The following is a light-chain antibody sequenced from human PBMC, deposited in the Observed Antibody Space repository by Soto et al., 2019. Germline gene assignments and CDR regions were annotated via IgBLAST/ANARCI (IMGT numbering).Light chain of an antibody. CDR2: VAS. CDR3: QQYNVWPLT. V-gene: IGKV3-15*01. CDR1: QSVNSN. J-gene: IGKJ4*01. Sequence: EIVMTQSPVTLSVSPGDRATLSCRASQSVNSNLSWYQHKPGQTPKLLIYVASTSATGIPARFCGGGAATEVSLPISSLQSEDVSVDSCQQYNVWPLTFGGGTKVEFK.